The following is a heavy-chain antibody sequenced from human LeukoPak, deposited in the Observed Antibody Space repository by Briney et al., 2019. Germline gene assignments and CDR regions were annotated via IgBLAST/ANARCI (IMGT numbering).Heavy chain of an antibody. D-gene: IGHD3-22*01. CDR1: GGSISGGGYS. CDR3: TRGSIAYYYMDV. CDR2: IYYSGST. J-gene: IGHJ6*03. Sequence: SETLSLTCAVSGGSISGGGYSWSWIRQPPGKGLEWIGNIYYSGSTNYNPSLKSRVTISVDTSKNQFSLKLSSVTAADTAVYYCTRGSIAYYYMDVWGKGTTVTISS. V-gene: IGHV4-61*08.